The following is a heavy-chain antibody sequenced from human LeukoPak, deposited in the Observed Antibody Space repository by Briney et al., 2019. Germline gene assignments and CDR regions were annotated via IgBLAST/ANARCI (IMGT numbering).Heavy chain of an antibody. V-gene: IGHV1-69*13. J-gene: IGHJ6*02. Sequence: SVSVSCKASGGTFRSYAISWVRQAPGRGLEWMGGIIPIFGTANYAQKFQGRVTITADESTSTAYMELSSLRSEDTAVYYCARNFIAVAGTWSDYYYYGMDVWGQGTTVTVSS. CDR2: IIPIFGTA. CDR3: ARNFIAVAGTWSDYYYYGMDV. D-gene: IGHD6-19*01. CDR1: GGTFRSYA.